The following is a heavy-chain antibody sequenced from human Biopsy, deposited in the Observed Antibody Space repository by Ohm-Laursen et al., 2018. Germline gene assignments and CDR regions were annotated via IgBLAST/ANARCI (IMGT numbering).Heavy chain of an antibody. CDR2: NIPILGTG. Sequence: GASVKVSCKPPGGTFSNYGVNWVRQAPGQGLEWLGGNIPILGTGNYAQKFQDRVTVAADTSTSTATMELRSLRPDGTAVYYCATKLTGYFHHWGQGTLVIVSS. D-gene: IGHD3-9*01. CDR3: ATKLTGYFHH. CDR1: GGTFSNYG. V-gene: IGHV1-69*06. J-gene: IGHJ1*01.